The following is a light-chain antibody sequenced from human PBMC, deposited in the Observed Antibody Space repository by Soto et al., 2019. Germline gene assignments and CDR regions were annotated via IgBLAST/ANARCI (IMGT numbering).Light chain of an antibody. Sequence: QLVLTQPPSASGTPGQRVTISCSGSSSNIGSNTVNWYQQLPGTAPKLLIYSNNQRPSGVSDRFSGSTSGTSASLAISGLQCEDEADYYCAAWDDSLNGEVVFGGGTKLTVL. V-gene: IGLV1-44*01. CDR2: SNN. J-gene: IGLJ2*01. CDR3: AAWDDSLNGEVV. CDR1: SSNIGSNT.